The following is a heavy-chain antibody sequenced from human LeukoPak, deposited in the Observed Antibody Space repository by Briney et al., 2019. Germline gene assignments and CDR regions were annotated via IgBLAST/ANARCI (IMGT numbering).Heavy chain of an antibody. CDR1: GYTFTSFG. J-gene: IGHJ4*02. Sequence: ATVKASCKASGYTFTSFGISWVRQAPGQGLKWMGRISAYDATTTYAQKFQGRVTMTTDTSSATAYMELRTLESDDTAVFYCARDSGGAPDYWGQGTLVTVSS. V-gene: IGHV1-18*01. CDR3: ARDSGGAPDY. CDR2: ISAYDATT. D-gene: IGHD1-26*01.